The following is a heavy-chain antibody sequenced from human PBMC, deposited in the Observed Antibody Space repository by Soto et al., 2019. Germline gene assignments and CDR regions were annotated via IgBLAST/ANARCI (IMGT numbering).Heavy chain of an antibody. J-gene: IGHJ5*02. CDR3: ARGSVIATFS. V-gene: IGHV3-21*01. Sequence: EVHLVESGGGLVQPGGSLRLSCAASGFTFSTYTMNWVRQAPGKGLEWVSSITGSSDSIYYADSLKGRFTISRDNAKNSLFLQMSRLRAEDTAVYYCARGSVIATFSWGQGTLVTVSS. CDR1: GFTFSTYT. CDR2: ITGSSDSI. D-gene: IGHD2-21*01.